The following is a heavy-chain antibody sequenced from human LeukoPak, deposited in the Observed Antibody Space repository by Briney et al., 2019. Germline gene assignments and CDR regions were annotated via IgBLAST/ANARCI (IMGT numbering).Heavy chain of an antibody. V-gene: IGHV3-21*01. CDR2: ISSSSTYI. CDR1: GFTFSSYS. D-gene: IGHD2-2*01. Sequence: GGSLRLSCAASGFTFSSYSMNWVRQAPGKGLEWVSSISSSSTYIHYADSVKGRFTISRDNAKYSLSLHMNSLRAEDTAVYYCATGYQLLYNYWGQGTLVTVSS. CDR3: ATGYQLLYNY. J-gene: IGHJ4*02.